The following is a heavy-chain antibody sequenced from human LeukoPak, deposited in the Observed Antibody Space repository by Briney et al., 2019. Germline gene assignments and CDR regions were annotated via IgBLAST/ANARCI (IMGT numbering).Heavy chain of an antibody. J-gene: IGHJ6*03. CDR3: AKSLSSCSSTSCTSPYYYYYMDV. Sequence: GSSVKVSCKASGGTFSSYAISWVRQAPGQGLEWMGGIIPIFGTANYAQKFQGRVTITTDESTSTAYMELSSLRSEDTAVYYCAKSLSSCSSTSCTSPYYYYYMDVWGKGTTVTVSS. V-gene: IGHV1-69*05. D-gene: IGHD2-2*01. CDR1: GGTFSSYA. CDR2: IIPIFGTA.